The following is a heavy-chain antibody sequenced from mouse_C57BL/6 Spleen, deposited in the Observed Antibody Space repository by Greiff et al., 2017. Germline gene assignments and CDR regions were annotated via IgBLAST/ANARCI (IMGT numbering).Heavy chain of an antibody. CDR2: INPSSGYT. D-gene: IGHD2-4*01. J-gene: IGHJ4*01. CDR1: GYTFTSYW. V-gene: IGHV1-7*01. CDR3: AKSNYDYESYAMDY. Sequence: QVQLKESGAELAKPGASVKLSCKASGYTFTSYWMHWVKQRPGQGLEWIGYINPSSGYTKYNQKFKDKATLTADKSSSTAYMQLSSLTDEDSAVYYCAKSNYDYESYAMDYWGQGTSVTVSS.